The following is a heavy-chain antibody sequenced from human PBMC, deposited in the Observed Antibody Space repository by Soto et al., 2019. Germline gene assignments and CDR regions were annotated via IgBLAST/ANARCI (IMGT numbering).Heavy chain of an antibody. D-gene: IGHD3-10*01. Sequence: SETLSLTCAVSGGSISSSNWWSWVRQPPGKGLEWIGEIYHSGSTNYNPSLKSRVTISVDKSKNQFSLKLSSVTAADTAVYYCARALWFGELLYAFDIWGQGTMVTVSS. J-gene: IGHJ3*02. CDR1: GGSISSSNW. CDR2: IYHSGST. V-gene: IGHV4-4*02. CDR3: ARALWFGELLYAFDI.